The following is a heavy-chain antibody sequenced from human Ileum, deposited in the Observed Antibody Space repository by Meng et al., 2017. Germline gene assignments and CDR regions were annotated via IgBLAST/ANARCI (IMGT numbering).Heavy chain of an antibody. CDR1: GGTFSSYA. Sequence: SVKVSCKASGGTFSSYAISWVRQAPGQGLEWMGGIIPIFGTANYAQKFQGRVTITADESTSTAYMELSSLRSEDTPVYYCARDPGISGDAFDIWGQGTMVTVSS. V-gene: IGHV1-69*13. CDR2: IIPIFGTA. D-gene: IGHD2-15*01. J-gene: IGHJ3*02. CDR3: ARDPGISGDAFDI.